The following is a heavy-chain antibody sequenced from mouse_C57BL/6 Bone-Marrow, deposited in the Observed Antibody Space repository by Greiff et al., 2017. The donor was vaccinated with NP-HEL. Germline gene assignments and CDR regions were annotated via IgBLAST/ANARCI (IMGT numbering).Heavy chain of an antibody. Sequence: VQLQQSGPELVKPGASVKISCKASGYTFTDYYMNWVKQSHGKSLEWIGDINPNNGGTSYNQKFKGKATLTVDKSSSTAYMELRSLTSEDSAVYYCARLGWLLLYFDYGGQGTTLTVSA. J-gene: IGHJ2*01. CDR1: GYTFTDYY. V-gene: IGHV1-26*01. D-gene: IGHD2-3*01. CDR3: ARLGWLLLYFDY. CDR2: INPNNGGT.